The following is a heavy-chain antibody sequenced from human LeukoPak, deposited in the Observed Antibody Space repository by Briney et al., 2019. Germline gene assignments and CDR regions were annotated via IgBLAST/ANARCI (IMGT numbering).Heavy chain of an antibody. CDR3: TRYGDYDFWSASYISRAYAFDI. CDR2: LSGSGGRT. D-gene: IGHD3-3*01. Sequence: GGPLRLSCAASGFTFSSYGMSWVRQAPGKGLEWVSALSGSGGRTYYADSVKGRFTISRDNSKNTLYLQMNSLGAEDTAVYYCTRYGDYDFWSASYISRAYAFDIWGQGTMVTVSS. CDR1: GFTFSSYG. J-gene: IGHJ3*02. V-gene: IGHV3-23*01.